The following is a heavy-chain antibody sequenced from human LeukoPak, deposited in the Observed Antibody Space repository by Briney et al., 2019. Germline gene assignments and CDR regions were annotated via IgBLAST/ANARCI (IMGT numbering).Heavy chain of an antibody. Sequence: ASVTVSRKASGYTFPRYDFNGVGQAAARGGEWVGWMNPNRGNTGYAQKIQGRVTMTSNTTISTANMELSSLRSEDTAVAYGARGKQRVVTGDNWFDPWGQGTLVTVSS. CDR3: ARGKQRVVTGDNWFDP. J-gene: IGHJ5*02. D-gene: IGHD4-23*01. CDR2: MNPNRGNT. V-gene: IGHV1-8*01. CDR1: GYTFPRYD.